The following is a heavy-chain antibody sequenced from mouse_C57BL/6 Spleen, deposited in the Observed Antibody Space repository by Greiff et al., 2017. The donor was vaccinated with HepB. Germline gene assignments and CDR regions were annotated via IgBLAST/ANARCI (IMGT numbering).Heavy chain of an antibody. Sequence: QVTLKESGAELAKPGASVKLSCKASGYTFTSYWMHWVKQRPGQGLEWIGYINPSSGYTKYNQKFKDKATLTADKSSSTAYMQLSSLTYEDSAVYYCARFDWSYDGYAPFDYWGQGTTLTVSS. D-gene: IGHD2-3*01. CDR3: ARFDWSYDGYAPFDY. J-gene: IGHJ2*01. V-gene: IGHV1-7*01. CDR2: INPSSGYT. CDR1: GYTFTSYW.